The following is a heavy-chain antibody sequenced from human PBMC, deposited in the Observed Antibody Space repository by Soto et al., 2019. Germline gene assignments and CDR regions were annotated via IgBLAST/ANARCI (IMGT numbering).Heavy chain of an antibody. Sequence: EVQLVESGGDLVQPGGSLRLSCEASGFTFSSNWMHWVSQGPGKGLVWVSRMNPDGSTRGYADSVKGRFTISRDNGRNTLFLQMSSLRAEDTAVSYCARGGEVGAGQYYLDDSWGQGTLVTVSS. CDR1: GFTFSSNW. J-gene: IGHJ4*02. CDR2: MNPDGSTR. D-gene: IGHD2-21*01. V-gene: IGHV3-74*01. CDR3: ARGGEVGAGQYYLDDS.